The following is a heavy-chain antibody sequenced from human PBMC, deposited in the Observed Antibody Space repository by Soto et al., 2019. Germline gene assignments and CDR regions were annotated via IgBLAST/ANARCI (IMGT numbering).Heavy chain of an antibody. Sequence: SETLSLTCTVSGGSISSGGYYWSWIRQHPGKGLEWIGYIYDSESTNYNPSLKSRVTISVDTSKNQFSLKLSSVTAADTAVYYCARQYTAAGTSWFDPWGQGTLVTVSS. J-gene: IGHJ5*02. V-gene: IGHV4-61*08. CDR3: ARQYTAAGTSWFDP. D-gene: IGHD6-13*01. CDR1: GGSISSGGYY. CDR2: IYDSEST.